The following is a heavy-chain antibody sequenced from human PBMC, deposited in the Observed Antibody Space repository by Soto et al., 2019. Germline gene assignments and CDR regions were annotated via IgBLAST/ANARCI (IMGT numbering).Heavy chain of an antibody. J-gene: IGHJ5*02. D-gene: IGHD6-6*01. CDR1: GDSVSSNSAA. Sequence: SQTLSLTCAISGDSVSSNSAAWNWIRQSPSRVLEWLGRTYYRSKWYNDYAVSVKSRITINPDTSKNQFSLQLNSVTPEDTAVYYCARDLAVGYSSSSGNWFDPWGQGTLVTVAS. V-gene: IGHV6-1*01. CDR2: TYYRSKWYN. CDR3: ARDLAVGYSSSSGNWFDP.